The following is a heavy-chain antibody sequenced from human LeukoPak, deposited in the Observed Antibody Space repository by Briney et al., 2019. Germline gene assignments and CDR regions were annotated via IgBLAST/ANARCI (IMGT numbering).Heavy chain of an antibody. V-gene: IGHV1-69*04. D-gene: IGHD3-3*01. CDR2: IIPILGIA. Sequence: SSVKVSCKASGGTFRSYAISWVRQAPGQGLEWMGRIIPILGIANYAQKFQGRVTITADKSTSTAYMELSSLRSEDTAVYYCARDQFAARDYDRDYYYYMDVWGKGTTVTFSS. CDR3: ARDQFAARDYDRDYYYYMDV. J-gene: IGHJ6*03. CDR1: GGTFRSYA.